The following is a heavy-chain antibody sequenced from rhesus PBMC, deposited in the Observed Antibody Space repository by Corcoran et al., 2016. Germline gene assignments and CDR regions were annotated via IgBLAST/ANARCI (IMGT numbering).Heavy chain of an antibody. V-gene: IGHV4-80*01. CDR3: ARSYSGYHLGCDY. J-gene: IGHJ4*01. D-gene: IGHD1-44*01. CDR1: GGSFSSYW. Sequence: QVQLQESGPGLVKPSETLSLTCAVSGGSFSSYWWSWLRQPPGKGLDWIGEINGNSWSTNYNPSLKSRVTISQDASKNQCSLKLSSVTAAYTAVYYCARSYSGYHLGCDYWGQGVLVTVSS. CDR2: INGNSWST.